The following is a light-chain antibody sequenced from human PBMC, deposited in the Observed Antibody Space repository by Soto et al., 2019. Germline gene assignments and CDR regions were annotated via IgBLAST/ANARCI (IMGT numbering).Light chain of an antibody. CDR2: AAS. J-gene: IGKJ3*01. V-gene: IGKV3-20*01. CDR3: QQYASAPFS. Sequence: EIVLTQSPGTLSLSPGERATLSCRASQSVSSSYLAWFQQKPGQAPRLLIYAASTRATGIPDRFSGSASETDFTLTINRLEPEDSAVYHCQQYASAPFSLGPGTKVDIK. CDR1: QSVSSSY.